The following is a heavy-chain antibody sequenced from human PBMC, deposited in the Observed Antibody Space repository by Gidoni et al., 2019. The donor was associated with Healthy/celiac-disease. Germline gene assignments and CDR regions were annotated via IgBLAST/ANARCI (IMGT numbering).Heavy chain of an antibody. Sequence: EVQLLESGGGLVQPGGSLRLSCAASGFTFSSYAMSWVRQAPGKGLEWVSAISGSGGSTYYADSVKGRLTIARDNSKNTLYLQMNSLRAEDTAVYYCAKIKKQQLVPQYYFDYWGQGTLVTVSS. CDR3: AKIKKQQLVPQYYFDY. V-gene: IGHV3-23*01. CDR2: ISGSGGST. D-gene: IGHD6-13*01. J-gene: IGHJ4*02. CDR1: GFTFSSYA.